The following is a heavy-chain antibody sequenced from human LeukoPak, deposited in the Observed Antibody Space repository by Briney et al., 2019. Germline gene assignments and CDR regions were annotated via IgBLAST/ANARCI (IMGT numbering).Heavy chain of an antibody. CDR1: GFTFSSYA. CDR2: ISYDGRNK. D-gene: IGHD5-18*01. V-gene: IGHV3-30*04. Sequence: SGRSLRLSCAASGFTFSSYAMHWVRQAPGKGLEWVAFISYDGRNKYYADSVKGRFTISRDNSKNTLYLQMNSLRAEDTAVYSCAREGDTAIVTAFDYWGQGTLVTVSS. CDR3: AREGDTAIVTAFDY. J-gene: IGHJ4*02.